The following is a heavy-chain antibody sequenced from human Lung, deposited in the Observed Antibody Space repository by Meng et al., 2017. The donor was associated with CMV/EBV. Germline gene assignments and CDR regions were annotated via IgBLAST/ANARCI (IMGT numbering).Heavy chain of an antibody. D-gene: IGHD2-2*03. CDR1: GFSLSTSGMR. CDR3: ARTNGYDF. CDR2: IDWDDDK. V-gene: IGHV2-70D*14. J-gene: IGHJ2*01. Sequence: SGXXLVXPTETLTLTSTFSGFSLSTSGMRVSWIRQSPGQAPEWPARIDWDDDKFYSPSLKTRLTLSRDTSKTQVVLTMTNVDPVDTATYYCARTNGYDFWG.